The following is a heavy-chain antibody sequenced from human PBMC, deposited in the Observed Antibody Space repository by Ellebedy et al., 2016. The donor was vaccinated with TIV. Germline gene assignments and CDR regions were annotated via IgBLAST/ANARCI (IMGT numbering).Heavy chain of an antibody. J-gene: IGHJ4*02. CDR1: GASIRNSSFS. D-gene: IGHD2-2*01. CDR3: TGSIVVVPAAFDF. V-gene: IGHV4-39*01. CDR2: LYYGGRT. Sequence: SETLSLTXTVSGASIRNSSFSWGWIRQSPGKGLESIGSLYYGGRTYFNPSLKSRVTISVDTAKNQFSLNLSSVTAADTALYYCTGSIVVVPAAFDFWGQGVLVTVAS.